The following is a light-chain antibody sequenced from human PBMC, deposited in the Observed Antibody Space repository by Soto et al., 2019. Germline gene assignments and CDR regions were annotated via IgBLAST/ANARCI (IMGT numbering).Light chain of an antibody. CDR3: LSGHSRP. V-gene: IGKV1-5*03. Sequence: DIQMTQSPSTLSASLGDRVTITCRASQSISSWLAWYQQKPGKAPKLLIYKASTLKSGVPSRFSGSGSGTEFTLTISSLQPEDFATYYCLSGHSRPFGGGTKVDIK. CDR1: QSISSW. CDR2: KAS. J-gene: IGKJ4*01.